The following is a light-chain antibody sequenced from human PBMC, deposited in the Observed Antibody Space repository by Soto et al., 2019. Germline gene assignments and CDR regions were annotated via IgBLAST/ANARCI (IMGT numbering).Light chain of an antibody. V-gene: IGLV2-14*01. CDR3: ISYTSSSSFFV. CDR1: SNDVGGYTF. CDR2: DVS. J-gene: IGLJ1*01. Sequence: QSVLTQPASVSGSPGQSITISCTGTSNDVGGYTFVSWYQQHPNKAPKLLISDVSNRPSGVSNRFSGSKSGNTASLTISVLQAEDEADYYCISYTSSSSFFVFGSGTKVTVL.